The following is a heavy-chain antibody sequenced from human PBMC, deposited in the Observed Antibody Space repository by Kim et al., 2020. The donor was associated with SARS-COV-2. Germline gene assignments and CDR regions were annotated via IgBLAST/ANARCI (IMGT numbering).Heavy chain of an antibody. CDR1: GYTLTELS. D-gene: IGHD3-10*01. Sequence: ASVKVSCKVSGYTLTELSMHWVRQAPGKGLEWMGGFDPEDGETIYAQKFQGRVTMTEETSTDTAYMELSSLRSEDTAVYYCATGCGVRGVTPCEADYWGQGTLVTVSS. CDR2: FDPEDGET. CDR3: ATGCGVRGVTPCEADY. J-gene: IGHJ4*02. V-gene: IGHV1-24*01.